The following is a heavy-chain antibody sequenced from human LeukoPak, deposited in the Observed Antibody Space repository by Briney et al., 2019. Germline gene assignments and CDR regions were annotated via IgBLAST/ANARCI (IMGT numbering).Heavy chain of an antibody. Sequence: GGSLRLSCAASGLTLSLYCVHWARQAPGKGRVGFSLVSPVGSSSIYADCAKGRFTVSRDNAKSTVYLQMCSLRAEDTAVYYCTRSPSLGGSYWVFDYWGQGALVTVSS. CDR1: GLTLSLYC. J-gene: IGHJ4*02. D-gene: IGHD1-26*01. CDR3: TRSPSLGGSYWVFDY. CDR2: VSPVGSSS. V-gene: IGHV3-74*01.